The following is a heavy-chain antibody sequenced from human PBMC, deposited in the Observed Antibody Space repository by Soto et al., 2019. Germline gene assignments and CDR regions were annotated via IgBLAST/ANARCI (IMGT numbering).Heavy chain of an antibody. CDR1: GFTFTTFA. D-gene: IGHD1-26*01. CDR2: INAGNGNT. Sequence: QVHLVQSGAEVKKPGASVKISCKASGFTFTTFAIHWVRQAPGQGLEWMGWINAGNGNTRYSQNFRGRFSISRDTSANTVYMGVSSLKSEDTAVFYCARDMVGATKAFDLWGQGTMVTVS. V-gene: IGHV1-3*01. CDR3: ARDMVGATKAFDL. J-gene: IGHJ3*01.